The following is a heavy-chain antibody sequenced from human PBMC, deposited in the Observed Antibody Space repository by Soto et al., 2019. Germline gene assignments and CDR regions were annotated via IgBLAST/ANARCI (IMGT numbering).Heavy chain of an antibody. CDR2: ISGSGGST. Sequence: EVQLLESGGGLVQPGGSLRLSCAASGFTFSSYAMTWVRQAPGKGLEWVSTISGSGGSTYYADSVKGRFTISRDNSTNTLYLQMNSLRAEDTATYYCAKDAGTIFGSGSYYAPGYWGQGTLVTVSS. CDR3: AKDAGTIFGSGSYYAPGY. D-gene: IGHD3-10*01. V-gene: IGHV3-23*01. CDR1: GFTFSSYA. J-gene: IGHJ4*02.